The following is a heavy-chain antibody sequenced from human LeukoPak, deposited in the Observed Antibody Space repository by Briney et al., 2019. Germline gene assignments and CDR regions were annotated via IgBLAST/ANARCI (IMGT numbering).Heavy chain of an antibody. D-gene: IGHD2-2*01. J-gene: IGHJ4*02. V-gene: IGHV3-30-3*01. Sequence: GGSLRLSCAASGFTFSSHAMHWVRQAPGKGLEWVAFISYDGSIKYYADSVKGRFTISRDNSKNTLYLQMSSLRTEDTAVYYCARDRSTKYSCDYCGQGTLVTVSS. CDR2: ISYDGSIK. CDR3: ARDRSTKYSCDY. CDR1: GFTFSSHA.